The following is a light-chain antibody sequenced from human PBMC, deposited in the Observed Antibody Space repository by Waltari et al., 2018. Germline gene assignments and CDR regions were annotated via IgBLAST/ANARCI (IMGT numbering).Light chain of an antibody. CDR1: ESISNY. Sequence: DIQMTQSPFSLSSSLGDRVTITCRASESISNYVNWYQQKPGRAPKVLIYSASSLQIGVPSRFSGSGSGTDFTLTISSLQPEDSATYYCQQSYNTPFTFGQGTKLEIK. CDR3: QQSYNTPFT. CDR2: SAS. J-gene: IGKJ2*01. V-gene: IGKV1-39*01.